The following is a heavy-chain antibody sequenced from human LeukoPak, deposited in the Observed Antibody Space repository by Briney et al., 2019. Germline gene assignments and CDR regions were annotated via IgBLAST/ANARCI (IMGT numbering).Heavy chain of an antibody. CDR3: TRGVSYYFDY. V-gene: IGHV1-69*01. CDR1: GGTFSSYA. Sequence: ASVKVSCKASGGTFSSYAISWVRQAPGQGLEWMGGIIPIFGTANYAQKFQGRVTITADESTSTAYMELSSLRSEDTAVYYCTRGVSYYFDYWGQGTLVTVSS. CDR2: IIPIFGTA. J-gene: IGHJ4*02.